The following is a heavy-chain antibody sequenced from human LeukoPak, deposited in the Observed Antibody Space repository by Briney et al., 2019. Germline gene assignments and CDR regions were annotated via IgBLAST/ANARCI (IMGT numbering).Heavy chain of an antibody. CDR3: AKDHGGVISYYFDY. D-gene: IGHD3-3*01. V-gene: IGHV3-23*01. Sequence: GGSLRLSCVASGVTLSNYAMSWARQAPGKGLEWVSGISSSGSGGNTYYADSVKGRFTISRDSSRSTLFLHMNTLRAEDTAIYYCAKDHGGVISYYFDYWGQGTLVTVSS. CDR2: ISSSGSGGNT. J-gene: IGHJ4*02. CDR1: GVTLSNYA.